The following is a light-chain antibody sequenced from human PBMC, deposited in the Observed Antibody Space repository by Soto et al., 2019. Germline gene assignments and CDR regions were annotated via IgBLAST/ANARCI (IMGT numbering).Light chain of an antibody. CDR2: EVN. CDR1: RSDIGDSNF. V-gene: IGLV2-14*01. Sequence: QSVLTQPASVSGSPGQSVTISCTGPRSDIGDSNFISWYQHSPGKAPRLLIYEVNNRPSGVSKRFSGSKAGNTASLTISGLLDDDEADYFCASFTSGTILVSGSGTKVTVL. CDR3: ASFTSGTILV. J-gene: IGLJ1*01.